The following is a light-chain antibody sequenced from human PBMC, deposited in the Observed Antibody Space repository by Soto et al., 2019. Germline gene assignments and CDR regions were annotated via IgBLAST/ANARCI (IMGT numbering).Light chain of an antibody. V-gene: IGKV3-20*01. CDR2: GAS. CDR1: QSVSSY. CDR3: QQYDSSPIT. J-gene: IGKJ5*01. Sequence: EIVLTQSPATLSLSPVERATLSCRASQSVSSYLAWYQQKPGQAPRLLIYGASNRATGIPDRFSGSGSGTDFTLTISRLEPEDFAVYYCQQYDSSPITFGQGTRLEI.